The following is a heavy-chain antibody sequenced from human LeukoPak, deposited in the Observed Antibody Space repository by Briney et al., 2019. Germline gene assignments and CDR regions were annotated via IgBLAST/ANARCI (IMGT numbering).Heavy chain of an antibody. CDR3: ARGRIAVAERRYNWFDP. Sequence: SETLSLTCAVYGGSFSGYYWSWIRQPPGKGLEWIGEINHSGSTNYNPSLKSRVTISVDTSKNQFSLKLSSVTAADTAVYYCARGRIAVAERRYNWFDPWGQGTLVTVSS. J-gene: IGHJ5*02. CDR2: INHSGST. D-gene: IGHD6-19*01. V-gene: IGHV4-34*01. CDR1: GGSFSGYY.